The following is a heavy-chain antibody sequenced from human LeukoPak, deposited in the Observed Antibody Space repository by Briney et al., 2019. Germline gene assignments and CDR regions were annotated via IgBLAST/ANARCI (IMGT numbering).Heavy chain of an antibody. Sequence: PGGSLRLSCAASGFTFSSYWMSWVRQAPGKGLEWVANIKQDGSEKYYVDSVKGRFTISRGNAKNSLYLQMNSLRAEDTAVYYCAIDRGADAFDIWGQGTMVTVSS. J-gene: IGHJ3*02. CDR2: IKQDGSEK. CDR3: AIDRGADAFDI. V-gene: IGHV3-7*01. CDR1: GFTFSSYW. D-gene: IGHD1-26*01.